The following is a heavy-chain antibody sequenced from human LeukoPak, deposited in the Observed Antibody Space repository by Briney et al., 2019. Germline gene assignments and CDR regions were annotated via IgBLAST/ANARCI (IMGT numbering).Heavy chain of an antibody. CDR3: GGGGFGEAYYYYYYMDV. J-gene: IGHJ6*03. V-gene: IGHV3-23*01. Sequence: GGSLRLSCAASGFTFSSYGMSWVRQAPGKGLEWVSAISGSGGSTYYADSVKGRFTISRDNSKNTLYLQMNSLRAEDTAVYYVGGGGFGEAYYYYYYMDVWGKGTTVTVSS. CDR1: GFTFSSYG. D-gene: IGHD3-10*01. CDR2: ISGSGGST.